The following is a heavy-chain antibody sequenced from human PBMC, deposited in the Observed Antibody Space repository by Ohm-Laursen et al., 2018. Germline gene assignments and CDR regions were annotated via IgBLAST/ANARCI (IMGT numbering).Heavy chain of an antibody. CDR2: ISSSGSTI. CDR3: ARVGAHAGDY. CDR1: GFTFSSSE. Sequence: SLRLSCAVSGFTFSSSEMNWVRQAPGKGLEWVSYISSSGSTIYYADSVKGRFTISRDNAKNSLYLQMNSLRAEDTAVYYCARVGAHAGDYWGQGTLVTVSS. V-gene: IGHV3-48*03. J-gene: IGHJ4*02. D-gene: IGHD3-16*01.